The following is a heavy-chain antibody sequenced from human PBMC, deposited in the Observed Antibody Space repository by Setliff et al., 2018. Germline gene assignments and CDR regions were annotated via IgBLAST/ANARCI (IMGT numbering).Heavy chain of an antibody. D-gene: IGHD2-2*02. CDR1: GFTFRKDW. CDR2: VKSNTDGGAI. CDR3: ATDVPACWGSTFYNAFDV. V-gene: IGHV3-15*07. J-gene: IGHJ3*01. Sequence: PGGSLRLSCAVSGFTFRKDWMHWVRQAPGKGLEWVGRVKSNTDGGAIDYAAPVKGRVTISRDDSKNTVLLQMNSLKTDDPAVYYCATDVPACWGSTFYNAFDVWGQGTMVTVSS.